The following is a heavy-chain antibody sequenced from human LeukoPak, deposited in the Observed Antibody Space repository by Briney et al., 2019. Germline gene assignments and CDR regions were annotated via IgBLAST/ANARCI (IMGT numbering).Heavy chain of an antibody. CDR1: GGSISSYY. CDR2: IYYSGST. V-gene: IGHV4-59*08. CDR3: ARGLIDIDAFDI. D-gene: IGHD3-9*01. J-gene: IGHJ3*02. Sequence: SETLSLTCTVSGGSISSYYWSWIRQPPGKGLEWIGYIYYSGSTNYNPSLKSRVTISVDTSKNQFSLKLSSVTAADTAVYYCARGLIDIDAFDIWGQGTMVTVSS.